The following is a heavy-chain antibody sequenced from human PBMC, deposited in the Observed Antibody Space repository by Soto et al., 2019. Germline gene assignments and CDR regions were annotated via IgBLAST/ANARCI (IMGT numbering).Heavy chain of an antibody. CDR3: ARXLGTYYYDSSGSLGFDY. V-gene: IGHV1-69*13. CDR2: IIPIFGTA. J-gene: IGHJ4*02. D-gene: IGHD3-22*01. Sequence: GASVKVSCKASGGTFSSYAISWVRQAPGQGLEWMGGIIPIFGTANYAQKFQGRVTITADESTSTAYMELSSLRSEDTAVYYCARXLGTYYYDSSGSLGFDYWGQGTLVTVSS. CDR1: GGTFSSYA.